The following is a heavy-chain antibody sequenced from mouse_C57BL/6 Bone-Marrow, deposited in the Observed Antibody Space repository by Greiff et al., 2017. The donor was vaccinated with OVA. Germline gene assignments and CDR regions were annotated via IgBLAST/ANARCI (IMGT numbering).Heavy chain of an antibody. CDR1: GYSFTGYF. Sequence: VQLQQSGPELVKPGDSVKISCKASGYSFTGYFMNWVMQSHGKSLEWIGRINPYNGDTFYNQMFKGKATLTVDKSSSTAHMELRSLTSEDSAVYYCARKDYGTGWYFDVWGTGTTVTVSS. D-gene: IGHD1-1*01. V-gene: IGHV1-20*01. CDR2: INPYNGDT. J-gene: IGHJ1*03. CDR3: ARKDYGTGWYFDV.